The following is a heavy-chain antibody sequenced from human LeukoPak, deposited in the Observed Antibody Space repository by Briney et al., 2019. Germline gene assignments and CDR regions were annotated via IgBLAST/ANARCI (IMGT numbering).Heavy chain of an antibody. CDR1: GFTFSSYW. V-gene: IGHV3-7*03. D-gene: IGHD3-22*01. Sequence: GGSLRLSCVASGFTFSSYWMTWVRQAPGKGLEWLANIKEDGSIQYYLDSVRGRFTISRDNAKTSVYLQLNSLRAEDTAVYYCAKGLSLYYDSSGYLFDYWGQGTLVTVSS. J-gene: IGHJ4*02. CDR2: IKEDGSIQ. CDR3: AKGLSLYYDSSGYLFDY.